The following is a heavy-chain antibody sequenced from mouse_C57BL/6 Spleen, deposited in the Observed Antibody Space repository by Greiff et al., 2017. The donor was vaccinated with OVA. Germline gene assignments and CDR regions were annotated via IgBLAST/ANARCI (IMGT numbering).Heavy chain of an antibody. CDR1: GYTFTDYE. J-gene: IGHJ4*01. CDR2: IDPETGGT. V-gene: IGHV1-15*01. Sequence: QVQLKQSGAELVRPGASVTLSCKASGYTFTDYEMHWVKQTPVHGLEWIGAIDPETGGTAYNQKFKGKAILTADKSSSTAYMELRSLTSEDSAVYYCTRGGNYKDYAMDYWGQGTSVTVSS. D-gene: IGHD2-1*01. CDR3: TRGGNYKDYAMDY.